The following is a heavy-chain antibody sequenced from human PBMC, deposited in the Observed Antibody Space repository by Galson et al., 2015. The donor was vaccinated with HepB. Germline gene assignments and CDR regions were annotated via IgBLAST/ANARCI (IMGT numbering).Heavy chain of an antibody. J-gene: IGHJ4*02. CDR2: INAGNGNT. Sequence: SVKVSCKASGYTFTSYAMHRVRQAPGQRLEWMGWINAGNGNTKYSQKFQGRVTITRDTSASTAYMELSSLRSEDTAVYYCARDRNYYDSSGYGSWGQGTLVTVSS. V-gene: IGHV1-3*01. CDR1: GYTFTSYA. CDR3: ARDRNYYDSSGYGS. D-gene: IGHD3-22*01.